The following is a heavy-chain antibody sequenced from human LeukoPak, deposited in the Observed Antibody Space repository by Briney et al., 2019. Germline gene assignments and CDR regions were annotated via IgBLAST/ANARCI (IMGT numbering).Heavy chain of an antibody. J-gene: IGHJ4*02. CDR1: GDTFATYW. D-gene: IGHD2-15*01. CDR3: ARHRREVDFFDY. Sequence: GESLKISCQGSGDTFATYWIAWVRQMPGKGLELMGSIFPFDSDTRYSPSFQGQVTFSADKSINTAYLQWSSLKASDTAMYYCARHRREVDFFDYWGQGTVVTVSS. V-gene: IGHV5-51*01. CDR2: IFPFDSDT.